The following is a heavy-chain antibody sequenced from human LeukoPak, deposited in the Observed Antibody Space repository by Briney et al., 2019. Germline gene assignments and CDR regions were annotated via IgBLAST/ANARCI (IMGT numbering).Heavy chain of an antibody. V-gene: IGHV4-4*07. CDR2: IYISGRT. D-gene: IGHD3/OR15-3a*01. J-gene: IGHJ5*02. CDR1: GGSINSYY. CDR3: AREPGPDFWTAREGFDP. Sequence: SETLPLTCTVSGGSINSYYWSWIRQPAGKGLEWIGRIYISGRTDYNPSLKSRVTMSVDTSKNRFSLKLSSVTAADTAVYYCAREPGPDFWTAREGFDPWGQGTLVSVSS.